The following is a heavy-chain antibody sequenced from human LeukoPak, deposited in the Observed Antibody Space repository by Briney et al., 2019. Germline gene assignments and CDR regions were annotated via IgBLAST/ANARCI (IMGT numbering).Heavy chain of an antibody. D-gene: IGHD3-10*01. Sequence: GGSLRLSCAASGFVFRAYAMTWVRQAPGKGLEWVSAISGTGYSTYYADSVKGRFTISRHNSENTLYLQLNSLRADDTAVYFCAKAGEFTHGLDPFDVWGQGTMVTVSS. V-gene: IGHV3-23*01. CDR2: ISGTGYST. J-gene: IGHJ3*01. CDR3: AKAGEFTHGLDPFDV. CDR1: GFVFRAYA.